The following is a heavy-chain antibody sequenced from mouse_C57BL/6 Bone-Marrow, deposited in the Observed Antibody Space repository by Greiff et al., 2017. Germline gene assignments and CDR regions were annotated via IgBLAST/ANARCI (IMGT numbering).Heavy chain of an antibody. V-gene: IGHV3-6*01. CDR1: GYSITSGYY. Sequence: VQLKESGPGLVKPSQSLSLTCSVTGYSITSGYYWNWIRQFPGNKLEWMGYISYDGSNNYNPSLKNRISITRDTSKNQFFLKLNSVTTEDTATYYCARGITTVGYWYFDVWGTGTTVTVSS. J-gene: IGHJ1*03. CDR2: ISYDGSN. D-gene: IGHD1-1*01. CDR3: ARGITTVGYWYFDV.